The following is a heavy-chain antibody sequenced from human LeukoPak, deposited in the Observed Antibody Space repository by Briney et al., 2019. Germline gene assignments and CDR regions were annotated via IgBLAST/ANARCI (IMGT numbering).Heavy chain of an antibody. CDR3: ARAPGVQLWLHGIDY. CDR1: GFTFDDYA. Sequence: GGSLRLSCAASGFTFDDYAMHWVRQAPGKGLEWVSGISWNSGSIGYADSVKGRFTISRDNAKNSLYLQMNSLRAEDTALYYCARAPGVQLWLHGIDYWGQGTLVTVSS. D-gene: IGHD5-18*01. J-gene: IGHJ4*02. CDR2: ISWNSGSI. V-gene: IGHV3-9*01.